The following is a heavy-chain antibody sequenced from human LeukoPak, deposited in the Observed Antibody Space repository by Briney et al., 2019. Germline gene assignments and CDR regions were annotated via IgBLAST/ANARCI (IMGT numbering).Heavy chain of an antibody. J-gene: IGHJ6*02. V-gene: IGHV3-30-3*02. CDR3: AKSRFRDTTGYYYYGMDV. D-gene: IGHD4-17*01. CDR2: ISYDGSNK. CDR1: GFTFSSYA. Sequence: GGSLRLSCAASGFTFSSYAMHWVRQAPGKGLEWVAVISYDGSNKYYADSVKGRFTISRDNSKNTLYLQMNSLRAEDTAVYYCAKSRFRDTTGYYYYGMDVWGQGTTVTVSS.